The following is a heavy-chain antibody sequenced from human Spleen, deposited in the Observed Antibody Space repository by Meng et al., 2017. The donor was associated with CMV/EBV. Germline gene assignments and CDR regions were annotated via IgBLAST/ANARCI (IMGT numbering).Heavy chain of an antibody. J-gene: IGHJ6*02. D-gene: IGHD2-2*01. CDR2: MNPNSGNT. V-gene: IGHV1-8*03. Sequence: ASVKVSCKASGYTFTSYDINWVRQATGQGLEWMGWMNPNSGNTGYAQKFQGRVTITRNTSISTAYMELSSLRSEDTAVYYCARGRGKYCSSTSCYGRGHGNYYGMDVWGQGTTVTVSS. CDR3: ARGRGKYCSSTSCYGRGHGNYYGMDV. CDR1: GYTFTSYD.